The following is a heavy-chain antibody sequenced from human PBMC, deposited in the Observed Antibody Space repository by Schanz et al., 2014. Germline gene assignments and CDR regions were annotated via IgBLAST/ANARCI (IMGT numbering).Heavy chain of an antibody. V-gene: IGHV3-23*01. CDR2: ISGAGGST. Sequence: EAQLLESGGNLVQPGGSLRVSCVGSGFTFRSYPMTWVRQAPGKGLEWVAGISGAGGSTYYVDSVKGRFTISRDNSRNTMYLQMTGLRAEDTAVYYCARRITGTHHNPYYHGMDVWGQGTTVTVSS. CDR1: GFTFRSYP. D-gene: IGHD1-20*01. CDR3: ARRITGTHHNPYYHGMDV. J-gene: IGHJ6*02.